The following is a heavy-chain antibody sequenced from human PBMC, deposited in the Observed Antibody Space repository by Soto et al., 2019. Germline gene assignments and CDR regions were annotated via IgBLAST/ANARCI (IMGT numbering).Heavy chain of an antibody. J-gene: IGHJ6*02. V-gene: IGHV4-39*01. CDR2: IYYSGGV. CDR3: ARVISSSPSLGLRYYYYGMDV. Sequence: PSETLSLTCTVSGASISSRSHYWGWIRQPPGKGLEWIGSIYYSGGVYSNPSLGSRVTLSVDTSKSQFSLKLSSVTAADTAVYYCARVISSSPSLGLRYYYYGMDVWGQGTTVTVSS. CDR1: GASISSRSHY. D-gene: IGHD2-21*01.